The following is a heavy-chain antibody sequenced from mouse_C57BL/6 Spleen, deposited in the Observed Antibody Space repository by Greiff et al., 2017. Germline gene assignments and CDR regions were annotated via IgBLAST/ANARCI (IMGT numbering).Heavy chain of an antibody. D-gene: IGHD1-1*01. Sequence: VQLQQPGAELVKPGASVKMSCKASGYTFTSYWITWVKQRPGQGLEWIGDIYPGSGSTNYNEKFKSKATLTVDTSSSTAYMQLSSLTSEDSAVYYCARGYGSSSWYFDVWGTGTTVTVSS. V-gene: IGHV1-55*01. CDR3: ARGYGSSSWYFDV. CDR1: GYTFTSYW. CDR2: IYPGSGST. J-gene: IGHJ1*03.